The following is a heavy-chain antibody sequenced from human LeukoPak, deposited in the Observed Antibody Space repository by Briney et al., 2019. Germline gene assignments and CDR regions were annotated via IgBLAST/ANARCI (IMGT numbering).Heavy chain of an antibody. CDR1: GLTFSTSS. CDR3: ARGAYYDY. V-gene: IGHV3-21*01. J-gene: IGHJ4*02. D-gene: IGHD3-22*01. Sequence: GGSLRLSCAASGLTFSTSSMNWVRQAPGKGLEWISSISSSSSYIYYADSVKGRFTISRDNAKNSLYLQMNSLRVEDTAVYYCARGAYYDYWGQGTLVTVSS. CDR2: ISSSSSYI.